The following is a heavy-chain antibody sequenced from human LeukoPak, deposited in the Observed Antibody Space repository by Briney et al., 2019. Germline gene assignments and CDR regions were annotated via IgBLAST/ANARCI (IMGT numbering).Heavy chain of an antibody. CDR1: GFTFSTYE. D-gene: IGHD1-26*01. CDR2: ISSSGSNI. J-gene: IGHJ4*02. Sequence: GGSLRLSCAASGFTFSTYEMKWVRQAPGKGLEWGSYISSSGSNIYYADSVKGRFTISRDNAKNSLYLQMNSLRAEDTAVYYCARARSGSYNRYFEYWGQGTLVTVSS. V-gene: IGHV3-48*03. CDR3: ARARSGSYNRYFEY.